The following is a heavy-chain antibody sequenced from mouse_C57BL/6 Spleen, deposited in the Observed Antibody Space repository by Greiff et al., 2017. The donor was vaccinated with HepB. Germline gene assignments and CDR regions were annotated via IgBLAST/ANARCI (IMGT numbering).Heavy chain of an antibody. CDR3: ARDDYDGFDY. J-gene: IGHJ2*01. D-gene: IGHD2-4*01. CDR1: GYSITSGYY. V-gene: IGHV3-6*01. Sequence: EVHLVESGPGLVKPSQSLSLTCSVTGYSITSGYYWNWIRQFPGNKLEWMGYISYDGSNNYNPSLKNRISITRDTSKNQFFLTLNSVTTEDTATYYCARDDYDGFDYWGQGTTLTVSS. CDR2: ISYDGSN.